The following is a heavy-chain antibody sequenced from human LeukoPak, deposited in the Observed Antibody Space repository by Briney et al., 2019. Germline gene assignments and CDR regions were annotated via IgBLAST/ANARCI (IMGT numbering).Heavy chain of an antibody. CDR3: ARVNLRGSNYNWFDP. Sequence: WASVKVSCKTSGGTFLSHTFSWVRQAPGQGLEWMGKITPVINTANYAQTFQGRVSIYADKSTTTVYMDLSGLRPDDTAVYYCARVNLRGSNYNWFDPWGQGTLVTVAS. CDR1: GGTFLSHT. J-gene: IGHJ5*02. D-gene: IGHD1-26*01. CDR2: ITPVINTA. V-gene: IGHV1-69*08.